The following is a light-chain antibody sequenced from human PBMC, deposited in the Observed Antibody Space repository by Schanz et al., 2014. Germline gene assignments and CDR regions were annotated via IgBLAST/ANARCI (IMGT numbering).Light chain of an antibody. CDR3: QQLNRA. J-gene: IGKJ1*01. CDR2: DAS. Sequence: EIVLTQSPATLSLSPGERATLSCRASQSVSSYLAWYQQKPGQAPRLLIYDASNRATGIPARFSGSGSGTDFTLTISSLEPEDFATYYCQQLNRAFGQGTKVEVK. V-gene: IGKV3-11*01. CDR1: QSVSSY.